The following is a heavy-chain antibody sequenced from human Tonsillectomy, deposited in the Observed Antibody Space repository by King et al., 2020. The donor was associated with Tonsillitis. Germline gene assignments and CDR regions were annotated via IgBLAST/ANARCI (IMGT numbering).Heavy chain of an antibody. CDR2: IGTAGDT. D-gene: IGHD1-26*01. CDR1: GFTFSIYD. CDR3: ARELLANRFPYYGMDV. V-gene: IGHV3-13*04. Sequence: VQLVESGGGLVQPGGSLRLSCAASGFTFSIYDMHWVRQTTGKGLEWVSAIGTAGDTYYTDSVKGRFTVSRENAKNSFYLHMNSLRAADTDVYYCARELLANRFPYYGMDVSGQGTTVTFSS. J-gene: IGHJ6*02.